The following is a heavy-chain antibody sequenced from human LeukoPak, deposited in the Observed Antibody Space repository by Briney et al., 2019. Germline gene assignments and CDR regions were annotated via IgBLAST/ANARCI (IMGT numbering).Heavy chain of an antibody. D-gene: IGHD6-19*01. J-gene: IGHJ6*02. CDR3: ARDREDGWYDYYGMDV. Sequence: ASVKVSCKASGYTFTSYYMHWVRQAPGQGLEWMGIINPSSGSTSYAQKFRGRVTMTRDTSTSTVYMELSSLRSEDTAVYYCARDREDGWYDYYGMDVWGQGTTVTVSS. CDR2: INPSSGST. V-gene: IGHV1-46*01. CDR1: GYTFTSYY.